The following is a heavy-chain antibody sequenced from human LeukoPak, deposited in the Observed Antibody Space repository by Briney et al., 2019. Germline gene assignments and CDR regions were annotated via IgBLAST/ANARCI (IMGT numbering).Heavy chain of an antibody. CDR3: ARGGYDSGSYYKGPLYYFDY. CDR1: GYTFTSYD. V-gene: IGHV1-8*01. CDR2: MNPNSGNT. Sequence: ASVKVSCTASGYTFTSYDINWVRQAPGQGLEWMGWMNPNSGNTGYAQKFQGRVTMTRNTSISTAYMELSSLRSEDTAVYYCARGGYDSGSYYKGPLYYFDYWGQGTLVTVSS. J-gene: IGHJ4*02. D-gene: IGHD3-10*01.